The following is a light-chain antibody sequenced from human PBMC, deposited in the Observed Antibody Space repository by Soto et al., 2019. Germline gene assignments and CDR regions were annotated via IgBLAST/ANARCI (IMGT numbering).Light chain of an antibody. J-gene: IGLJ2*01. CDR2: LNSDGSH. Sequence: QLVLTQSPSASASLGASVKLTCTLSSGHSSYAIAWHQQQPEKGPRYLMKLNSDGSHSKGDGIPDRFSGSSSGAERYLTISSLQSEDEADYYCQMWGTGIVVFGGGTKLTVL. V-gene: IGLV4-69*01. CDR3: QMWGTGIVV. CDR1: SGHSSYA.